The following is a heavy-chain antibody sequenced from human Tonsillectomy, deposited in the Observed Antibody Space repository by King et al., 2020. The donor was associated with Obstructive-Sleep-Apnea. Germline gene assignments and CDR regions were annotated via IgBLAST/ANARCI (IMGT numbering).Heavy chain of an antibody. CDR3: AKDISTASRYYYYGMDV. V-gene: IGHV3-9*01. Sequence: VQLVESGGGLVQPGRSLRLSCASSGFTFDDYAMHWVRQAPGKGLEWVSGISWNSGTIGYAVSVKGRFTISRDNAKNSLYLQMNSLRAEDTALYYCAKDISTASRYYYYGMDVWGQGTTVTVSS. CDR1: GFTFDDYA. J-gene: IGHJ6*02. D-gene: IGHD2/OR15-2a*01. CDR2: ISWNSGTI.